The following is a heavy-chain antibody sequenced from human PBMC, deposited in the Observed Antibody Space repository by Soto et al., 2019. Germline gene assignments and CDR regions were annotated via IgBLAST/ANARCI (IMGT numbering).Heavy chain of an antibody. CDR2: ISSSSSTI. V-gene: IGHV3-48*02. J-gene: IGHJ4*02. D-gene: IGHD2-2*01. CDR3: ARAPCQLLSLHLAY. Sequence: GGSLRLSYAASGSTFSSYSMNWVRQAPGKGLEWVSYISSSSSTIYYADSVKGRFTISRDNAKNSLYLQMNSLRDEDTAVYYCARAPCQLLSLHLAYWGQGTLVTVSS. CDR1: GSTFSSYS.